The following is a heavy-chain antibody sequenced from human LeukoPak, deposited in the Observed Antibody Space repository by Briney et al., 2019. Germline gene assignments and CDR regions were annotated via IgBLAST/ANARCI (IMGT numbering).Heavy chain of an antibody. CDR3: AKGQGLAAAGLFHY. V-gene: IGHV3-23*01. CDR2: ISGSGGST. CDR1: GFTFSRYA. J-gene: IGHJ4*02. Sequence: QPGGSLGLSCAASGFTFSRYAMRWVRQAPGKGLEWVSAISGSGGSTYYADSVKGRFTISRDNSKNTLYLQMNSLRAEDTAVYYCAKGQGLAAAGLFHYWGQGTLVTVSS. D-gene: IGHD6-13*01.